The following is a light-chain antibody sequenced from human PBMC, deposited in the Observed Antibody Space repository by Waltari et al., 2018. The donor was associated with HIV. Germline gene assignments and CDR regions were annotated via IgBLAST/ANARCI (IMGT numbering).Light chain of an antibody. CDR3: LLFVSGSWV. CDR1: SGSVPTGHF. J-gene: IGLJ3*02. Sequence: QTVVTQQPSFSLSPGGTVTLTCALPSGSVPTGHFPHWYRQAPCQSPRTLMYDVNSRSSGVPDRFSGSIPGGKAVLTITGAQADDECVYYCLLFVSGSWVFGGGTKVTV. V-gene: IGLV8-61*01. CDR2: DVN.